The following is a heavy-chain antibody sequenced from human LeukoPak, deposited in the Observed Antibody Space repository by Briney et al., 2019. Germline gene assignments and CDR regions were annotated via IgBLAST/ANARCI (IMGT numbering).Heavy chain of an antibody. V-gene: IGHV3-64*01. J-gene: IGHJ5*02. Sequence: GGSLRLSCAASGFTFSSYAVHWVRQAPGKGLEYVSAISSNGGSTYYANSVKGRFTISRDNSKNTLYLQMGSLRAEDMAVYYCATTYSGSYNHWGQGTLVTVSS. CDR1: GFTFSSYA. D-gene: IGHD1-26*01. CDR2: ISSNGGST. CDR3: ATTYSGSYNH.